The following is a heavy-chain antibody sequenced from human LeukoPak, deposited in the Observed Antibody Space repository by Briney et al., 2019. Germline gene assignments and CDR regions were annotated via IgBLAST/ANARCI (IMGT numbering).Heavy chain of an antibody. CDR1: GGSVSSGRYY. Sequence: SETLSLTCTVSGGSVSSGRYYWSWIRQPPGKGLEWIGYIYYSGRTNYHPSLKSRVTISVDTSKNQFSLKLSSVTAADTAVYYCASHSDILTGYYTIDYWGQGTLVTVSS. CDR3: ASHSDILTGYYTIDY. CDR2: IYYSGRT. J-gene: IGHJ4*02. D-gene: IGHD3-9*01. V-gene: IGHV4-61*01.